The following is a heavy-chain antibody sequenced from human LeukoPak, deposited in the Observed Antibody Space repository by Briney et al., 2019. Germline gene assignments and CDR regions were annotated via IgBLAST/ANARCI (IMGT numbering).Heavy chain of an antibody. J-gene: IGHJ4*02. Sequence: GGSLRLSCAASGFTFSSYWMSWLRQAPGKGLEWVANIKQDGSEKYYVDSVKGRFTISRDNAKNSLYLQMNSLRAEDTAAYYCARDQRYSYGYQGYWGQGTLVTVSS. CDR3: ARDQRYSYGYQGY. CDR1: GFTFSSYW. D-gene: IGHD5-18*01. CDR2: IKQDGSEK. V-gene: IGHV3-7*01.